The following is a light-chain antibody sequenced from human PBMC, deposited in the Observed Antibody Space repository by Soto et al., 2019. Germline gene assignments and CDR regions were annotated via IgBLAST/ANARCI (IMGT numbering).Light chain of an antibody. V-gene: IGKV4-1*01. CDR3: QQYDTSLLT. J-gene: IGKJ4*01. Sequence: DIVMTQSPDSLAVSLGERATLNCRSSQNILHSSNNRNYLAWYQHKPGQPPKLLIYWASTRQSGVPDRFSGSGSGADFTLTISSLQAEDGATYYCQQYDTSLLTFGGGTKVEMK. CDR1: QNILHSSNNRNY. CDR2: WAS.